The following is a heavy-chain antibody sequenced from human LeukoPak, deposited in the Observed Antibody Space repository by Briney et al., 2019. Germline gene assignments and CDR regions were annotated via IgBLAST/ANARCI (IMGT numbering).Heavy chain of an antibody. CDR3: ARVPFLGYCSGGSCYSDV. J-gene: IGHJ6*04. Sequence: SETLSLTCTVSGGSISSYYWSWIRQPPGKGLEWIGYIYYSGSTNYNPSLKSGGTISVDTSKKQFSLKLSSVTAADTAVYYCARVPFLGYCSGGSCYSDVWGKGTTVTVSS. D-gene: IGHD2-15*01. CDR2: IYYSGST. CDR1: GGSISSYY. V-gene: IGHV4-59*01.